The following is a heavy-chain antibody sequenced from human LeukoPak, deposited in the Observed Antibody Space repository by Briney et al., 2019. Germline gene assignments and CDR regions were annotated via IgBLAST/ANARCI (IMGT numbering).Heavy chain of an antibody. Sequence: GGSLRLSCAASGFTFSSYAMSWVRQAPGKGLEWVSAISGSGGSTYYADSVKGRFTISRDNSKNSLYLQMSSLRVEDTAVYYCTRRPYSSSWYYFDFWGQGTLVTVSS. CDR2: ISGSGGST. CDR3: TRRPYSSSWYYFDF. CDR1: GFTFSSYA. J-gene: IGHJ4*02. V-gene: IGHV3-23*01. D-gene: IGHD6-13*01.